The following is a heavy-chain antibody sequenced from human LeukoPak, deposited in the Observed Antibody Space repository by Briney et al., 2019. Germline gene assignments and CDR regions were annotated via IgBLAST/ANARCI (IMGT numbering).Heavy chain of an antibody. CDR2: ISHEGSAK. J-gene: IGHJ4*02. D-gene: IGHD6-19*01. CDR3: AKEHSSGWTPRASPAK. CDR1: GFSFGSYG. V-gene: IGHV3-30*18. Sequence: GGSLRLSCAASGFSFGSYGIHWVRQAPGKGLEWVAVISHEGSAKYHADSVKGRFTVSRDNSKNMVYLQMNSLRAEDTAVYYCAKEHSSGWTPRASPAKWGQGTLVTVSS.